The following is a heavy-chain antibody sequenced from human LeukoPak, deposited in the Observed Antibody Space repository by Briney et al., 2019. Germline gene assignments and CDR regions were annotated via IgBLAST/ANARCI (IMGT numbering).Heavy chain of an antibody. CDR2: IIPIFGTA. CDR1: GGTFSSYA. Sequence: ASVKVSCKASGGTFSSYAISWVRQAPGQGLEWMGGIIPIFGTANYAQKFQGRVTITADESTSTAYMELSSLRSEDTAVYYCATGAGWAAVGNYYYYGMDVWGKGTTVTVSS. V-gene: IGHV1-69*13. D-gene: IGHD6-13*01. J-gene: IGHJ6*04. CDR3: ATGAGWAAVGNYYYYGMDV.